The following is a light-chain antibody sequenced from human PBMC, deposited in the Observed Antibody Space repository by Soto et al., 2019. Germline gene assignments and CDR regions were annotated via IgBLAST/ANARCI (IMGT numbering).Light chain of an antibody. CDR1: SSDVGGYNY. V-gene: IGLV2-14*01. CDR2: EVS. CDR3: SSYTSSSSL. J-gene: IGLJ3*02. Sequence: QSALTQPASVSGSPGQSITISCTGTSSDVGGYNYVSWYQQHPGKAPKLMIYEVSNRPSGVSNRFSGSKSGNMASLTISGLQAEDEADYYCSSYTSSSSLFGGGTKVTVL.